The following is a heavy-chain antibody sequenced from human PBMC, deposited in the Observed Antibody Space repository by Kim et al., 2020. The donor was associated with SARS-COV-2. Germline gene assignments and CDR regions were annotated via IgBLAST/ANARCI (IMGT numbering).Heavy chain of an antibody. CDR3: AKSFIVGDP. Sequence: GSLRLSCAASGFTFSSYGMHWVRQAPGKGLEWVAVISYDGSNKYYADSVKGRFTISRDNSKNTLYLQMNSLRAEDTAVYYCAKSFIVGDPWGQGTLVTVSS. CDR1: GFTFSSYG. V-gene: IGHV3-30*18. J-gene: IGHJ5*02. D-gene: IGHD1-26*01. CDR2: ISYDGSNK.